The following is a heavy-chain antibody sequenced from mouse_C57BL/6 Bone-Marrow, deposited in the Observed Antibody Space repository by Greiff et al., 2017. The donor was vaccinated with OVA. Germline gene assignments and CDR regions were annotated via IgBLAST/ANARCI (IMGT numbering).Heavy chain of an antibody. Sequence: VQLQQSGPELVKPGASVKISCKASGYAFSSSWMNWVKQRPGKGLEWIGRIYPGDGDTNYNGKFKGKATLTADKSSSTAYMQLSSLTSEDSAVYFCARIQPHAMDYWGQGTSVTVSS. CDR1: GYAFSSSW. CDR2: IYPGDGDT. V-gene: IGHV1-82*01. CDR3: ARIQPHAMDY. J-gene: IGHJ4*01.